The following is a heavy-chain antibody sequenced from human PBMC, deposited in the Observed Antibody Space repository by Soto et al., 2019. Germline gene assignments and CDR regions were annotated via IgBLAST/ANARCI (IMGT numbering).Heavy chain of an antibody. J-gene: IGHJ4*02. CDR1: GFTFRDYP. CDR2: LSYDGTAG. CDR3: AKVTARLQSRDVLDY. V-gene: IGHV3-30*18. D-gene: IGHD2-15*01. Sequence: QVHLVESGGGVVQPGRSLRLSCTASGFTFRDYPIHWVRQAPGKGLEGVAVLSYDGTAGYYADSVRGRFTISRDTSKSTVYLQMDSLRGEDTAVYYCAKVTARLQSRDVLDYWGEGNLGTVPS.